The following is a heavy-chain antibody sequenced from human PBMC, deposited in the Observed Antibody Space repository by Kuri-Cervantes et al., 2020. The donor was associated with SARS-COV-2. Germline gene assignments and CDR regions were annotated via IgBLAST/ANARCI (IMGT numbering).Heavy chain of an antibody. CDR3: AKDLAHSGSYYNHWGFDY. Sequence: GESLKISCAASGCTFSSYAMSWVRQAPGKGLEWVSSISSSGSSTYYTDSVKGRFTISRDNSKNTLYLQMNSLRAEDTAVYYCAKDLAHSGSYYNHWGFDYWGQGTLVTVSS. J-gene: IGHJ4*02. CDR2: ISSSGSST. V-gene: IGHV3-23*01. D-gene: IGHD1-26*01. CDR1: GCTFSSYA.